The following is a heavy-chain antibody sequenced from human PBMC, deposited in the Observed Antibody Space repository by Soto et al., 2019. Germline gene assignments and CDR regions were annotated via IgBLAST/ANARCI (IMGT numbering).Heavy chain of an antibody. CDR2: IYPGDSDT. J-gene: IGHJ6*02. D-gene: IGHD2-2*01. V-gene: IGHV5-51*01. CDR1: GYSFTSYW. CDR3: ARHAGYCSSTSCPYYYYGMDV. Sequence: GESLKISCKGSGYSFTSYWIGWVRQMPGKGLEWMGIIYPGDSDTRYSPSFQGQVTISADKSISTAYLQWSSLKASDTAMYYCARHAGYCSSTSCPYYYYGMDVWGQGTTVTVSS.